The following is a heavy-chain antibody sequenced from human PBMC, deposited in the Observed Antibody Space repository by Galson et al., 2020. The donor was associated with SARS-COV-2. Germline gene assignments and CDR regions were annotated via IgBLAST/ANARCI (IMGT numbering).Heavy chain of an antibody. CDR1: GFTFSNDW. V-gene: IGHV3-7*03. CDR2: INRDGSEK. J-gene: IGHJ4*02. CDR3: AREWGY. D-gene: IGHD3-16*01. Sequence: GESLQISCAASGFTFSNDWMSWVRQAPGKGLEWVANINRDGSEKHYGDSVRGRFIVSRDNAKNTLYLQMNNLRAEDTAVYYCAREWGYWGQGTLVTVSS.